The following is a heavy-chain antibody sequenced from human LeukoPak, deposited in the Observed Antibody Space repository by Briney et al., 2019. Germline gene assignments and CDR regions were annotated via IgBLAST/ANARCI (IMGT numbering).Heavy chain of an antibody. J-gene: IGHJ4*02. D-gene: IGHD2-8*01. V-gene: IGHV4-31*03. CDR2: IYYSGST. Sequence: ASETLSLTCTVSGGSISSGGYYWSWIRQHPGKGLEWIGYIYYSGSTYYNPSLKSRVTISVDTSKNQFSLKLSSVTAADTAVYYCAGGYCTNGVCPISDYWGQGTLVTVSS. CDR3: AGGYCTNGVCPISDY. CDR1: GGSISSGGYY.